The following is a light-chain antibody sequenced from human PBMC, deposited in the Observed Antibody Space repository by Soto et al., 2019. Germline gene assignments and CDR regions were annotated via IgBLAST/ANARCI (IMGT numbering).Light chain of an antibody. CDR2: GAS. CDR3: QQLISYPFT. CDR1: RDISYF. Sequence: DMQLTQSPSFLSASVGDRVTITCRASRDISYFLAWYQQKPGKAPKLLIHGASTLQSGVPSRFSGSGSGTEFSLTVSSLQPEDFATYFCQQLISYPFTFGPGTKVDIK. V-gene: IGKV1-9*01. J-gene: IGKJ3*01.